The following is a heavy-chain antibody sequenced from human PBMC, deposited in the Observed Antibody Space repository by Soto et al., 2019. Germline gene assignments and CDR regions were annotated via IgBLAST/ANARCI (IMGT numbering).Heavy chain of an antibody. CDR2: TRNTAHSYTT. CDR1: GFTFSDHY. Sequence: EVQLVESGGGLVQPGGSLRLSCAASGFTFSDHYMDWVRQAPWKGLEWVGRTRNTAHSYTTEYAASVKGRFTISRDASKNSLYVQMNRLKTEDTAVSYCARVYPIGHNYDMLTGYNNAEDAFDIWGQGTMVTASS. V-gene: IGHV3-72*01. CDR3: ARVYPIGHNYDMLTGYNNAEDAFDI. D-gene: IGHD3-9*01. J-gene: IGHJ3*02.